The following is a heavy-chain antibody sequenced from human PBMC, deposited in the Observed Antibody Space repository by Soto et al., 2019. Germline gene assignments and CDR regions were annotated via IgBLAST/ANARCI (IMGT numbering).Heavy chain of an antibody. CDR3: ARHAYDILTGYYRAAFDI. V-gene: IGHV4-39*01. D-gene: IGHD3-9*01. CDR2: IYYSGST. J-gene: IGHJ3*02. Sequence: PSETQSHTSPFSGGSISSSSYYWGWIRKPPGKGLEWIGSIYYSGSTYYNPSLKSRVTISVDTSKDQFSLKLSSVTAADTAVYYCARHAYDILTGYYRAAFDIWGQGTMVTVSS. CDR1: GGSISSSSYY.